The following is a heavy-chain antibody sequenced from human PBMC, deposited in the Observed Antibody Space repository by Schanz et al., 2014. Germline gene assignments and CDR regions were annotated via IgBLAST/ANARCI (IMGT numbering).Heavy chain of an antibody. CDR1: GGTFSSYS. Sequence: QVHLVQSGAEVKKPGSSVKVSCKASGGTFSSYSISWVPQAPGQGLEWMGRIIPILGIANYAQKFQGRVTNTADKSTSTAYMDLSSLRPEDTAVYYCARSNYYDNSDYYNSFDYWGQGTLVTVSS. V-gene: IGHV1-69*02. D-gene: IGHD3-22*01. CDR2: IIPILGIA. CDR3: ARSNYYDNSDYYNSFDY. J-gene: IGHJ4*02.